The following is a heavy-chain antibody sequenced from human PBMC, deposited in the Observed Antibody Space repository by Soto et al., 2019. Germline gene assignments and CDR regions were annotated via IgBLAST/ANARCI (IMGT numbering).Heavy chain of an antibody. J-gene: IGHJ4*02. CDR2: IYHSGST. CDR1: GGSISSSNW. CDR3: ARPPPGGYCGGGSGRKIDS. Sequence: SETLSLTCAVSGGSISSSNWWSWVRQPPGKGLEWIGEIYHSGSTNYNPSLKSRVTISVDKSKNQFSLKLSSVTAADTAVYYWARPPPGGYCGGGSGRKIDSGGKETLVTV. D-gene: IGHD2-15*01. V-gene: IGHV4-4*02.